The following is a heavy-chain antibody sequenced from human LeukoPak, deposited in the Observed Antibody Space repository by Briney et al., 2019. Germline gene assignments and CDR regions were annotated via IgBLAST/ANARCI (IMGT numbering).Heavy chain of an antibody. Sequence: KPGGSLRLSCAASGFTFSGYSMNWVRQAPGKGLEWVSSISSSSSNIYYADSVKGRFTISRDNAKNSLYLQMNSLRAEDTAVHYCARSIAVARYYFDYWGQGTLVTVSS. V-gene: IGHV3-21*01. D-gene: IGHD6-19*01. J-gene: IGHJ4*02. CDR1: GFTFSGYS. CDR2: ISSSSSNI. CDR3: ARSIAVARYYFDY.